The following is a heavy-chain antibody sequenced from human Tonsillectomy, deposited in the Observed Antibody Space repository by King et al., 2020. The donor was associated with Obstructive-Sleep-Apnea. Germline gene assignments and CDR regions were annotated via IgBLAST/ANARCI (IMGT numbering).Heavy chain of an antibody. J-gene: IGHJ3*02. D-gene: IGHD2-21*02. V-gene: IGHV4-59*08. CDR3: ARHLCGGDCYFGGFDI. Sequence: QLQESGPGLVKPSETLSLTCTVSGGSLTSYYWSWIRQPPGKGLEWIAYIYYTGSTDYNPSLKSRVTISLDTSKNQFSLKLSSVTAADTAVFYCARHLCGGDCYFGGFDIWGQGTMVTVSS. CDR1: GGSLTSYY. CDR2: IYYTGST.